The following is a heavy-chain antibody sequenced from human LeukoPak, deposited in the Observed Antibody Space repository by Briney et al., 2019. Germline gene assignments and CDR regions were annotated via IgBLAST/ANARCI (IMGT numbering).Heavy chain of an antibody. CDR1: GGSISSGGYY. D-gene: IGHD5-18*01. CDR3: ARHGGYSYAIDWFDP. CDR2: IYYSGST. Sequence: SETLSLTCTVSGGSISSGGYYWSWIRQHPGKGLEWIGYIYYSGSTYYNPSLKSRVTISVDTSKNQFSLKLSSVTAADTAVYYCARHGGYSYAIDWFDPWGQGTLVTVSS. J-gene: IGHJ5*02. V-gene: IGHV4-31*03.